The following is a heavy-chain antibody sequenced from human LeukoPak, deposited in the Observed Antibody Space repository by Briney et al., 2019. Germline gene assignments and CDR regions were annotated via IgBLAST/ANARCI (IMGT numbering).Heavy chain of an antibody. J-gene: IGHJ4*02. Sequence: PSETLSLTCAVYGGSFSGYYWSWIRQPPGKGLEWIGEINHSGSTNYNPSLKSRVTISVDTSKNQFSLKLSSVTAADTAVYYCASLDTYYYDSSGYWSQGTLVTVSS. CDR2: INHSGST. CDR3: ASLDTYYYDSSGY. D-gene: IGHD3-22*01. V-gene: IGHV4-34*01. CDR1: GGSFSGYY.